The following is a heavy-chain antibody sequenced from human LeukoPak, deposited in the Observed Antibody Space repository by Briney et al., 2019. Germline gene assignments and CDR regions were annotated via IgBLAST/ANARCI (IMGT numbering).Heavy chain of an antibody. D-gene: IGHD6-6*01. V-gene: IGHV3-23*01. CDR2: ISGSGGST. J-gene: IGHJ4*02. Sequence: GGSLRLSCAASGFTFSSYAMSWVRQAPGKGLEWVSAISGSGGSTYYADSVKGRFTISRDNSKNTLYLQMNSLRAEDTAVYYCAKDPYVARKHLVLGVFDYWGQGTLVTVSS. CDR1: GFTFSSYA. CDR3: AKDPYVARKHLVLGVFDY.